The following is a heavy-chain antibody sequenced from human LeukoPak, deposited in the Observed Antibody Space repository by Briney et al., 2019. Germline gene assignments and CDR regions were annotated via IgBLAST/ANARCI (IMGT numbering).Heavy chain of an antibody. CDR3: ARGEWSSSPFDY. D-gene: IGHD6-6*01. CDR1: GFTFSVSW. CDR2: IKYDGNEK. V-gene: IGHV3-7*01. J-gene: IGHJ4*02. Sequence: GGSLRLSCAASGFTFSVSWMSWVRQAPGKGLEWVANIKYDGNEKYYVDSVKGRFTISRDNAKNSLYLQMNSLRADDTAVYYCARGEWSSSPFDYWGQGTLVTVSS.